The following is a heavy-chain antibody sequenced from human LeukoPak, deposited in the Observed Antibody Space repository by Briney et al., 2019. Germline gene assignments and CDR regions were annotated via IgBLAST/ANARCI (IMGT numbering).Heavy chain of an antibody. D-gene: IGHD4-17*01. CDR2: IYYSGST. CDR3: ARQDTVTHVPHYFDY. J-gene: IGHJ4*02. V-gene: IGHV4-59*08. Sequence: PSETLSLTCTVSGGSISSYYWSWIRQPPGKGLEWIGYIYYSGSTNYNPSLKSRVTISVDTSKNQFSQKLSSVTAADTAVYYCARQDTVTHVPHYFDYWGQGTLVTVSS. CDR1: GGSISSYY.